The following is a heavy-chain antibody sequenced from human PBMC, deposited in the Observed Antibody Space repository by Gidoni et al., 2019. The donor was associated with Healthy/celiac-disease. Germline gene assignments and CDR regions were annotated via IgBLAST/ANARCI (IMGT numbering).Heavy chain of an antibody. CDR1: GGSISSYY. D-gene: IGHD1-26*01. CDR2: IYYSGST. V-gene: IGHV4-59*01. CDR3: ARDPPTYSGSYGGQ. Sequence: QVQLQESGPGLVKPSETLSLTCTVSGGSISSYYWSWIRQPPGKVLEWIGYIYYSGSTNYNPSLKSRVTISVDTSKNQFSLKLSSVTAADTAVYYCARDPPTYSGSYGGQWSQGTLVTVSS. J-gene: IGHJ4*02.